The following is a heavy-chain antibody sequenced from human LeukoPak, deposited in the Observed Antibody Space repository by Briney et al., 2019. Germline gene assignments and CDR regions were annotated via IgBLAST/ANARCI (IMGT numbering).Heavy chain of an antibody. J-gene: IGHJ4*02. CDR3: ARVRFGSGSYPSYLDY. Sequence: ASVKVSCKASGYTFTSYDINWVRQATGQGLEWMGWMNPNSGNTGYAQKFQGRVTISRHTSISTAYMELNSLTSEDTAVYYCARVRFGSGSYPSYLDYWGQGTLVTVSS. CDR1: GYTFTSYD. D-gene: IGHD3-10*01. CDR2: MNPNSGNT. V-gene: IGHV1-8*03.